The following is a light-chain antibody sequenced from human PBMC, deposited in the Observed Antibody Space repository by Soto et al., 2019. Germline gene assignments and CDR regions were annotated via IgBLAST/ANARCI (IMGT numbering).Light chain of an antibody. CDR1: QSVSSY. V-gene: IGKV1-9*01. CDR3: QQLNSYPLT. CDR2: AAS. Sequence: DIQLTQSPSFLSASVGDRVTITCGASQSVSSYLAWYQQKPGKAPKLLIYAASTLQSGVPSRFSGSGSGTEFTLTVSSLQPEDFATYYCQQLNSYPLTFGGGTKVEIK. J-gene: IGKJ4*01.